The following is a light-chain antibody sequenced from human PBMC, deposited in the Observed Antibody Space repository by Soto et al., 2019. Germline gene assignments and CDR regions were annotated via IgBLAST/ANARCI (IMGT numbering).Light chain of an antibody. Sequence: QSALNQPASVSGSRGQSITISCTGTSSDVGGHNYVSWYQQHPGKAPKLMIYDVSNRPSGVSNRFSGSKSANTASLTISGLQAEDEADYYCSSYTSSSTLVFGGGTKLTVL. CDR1: SSDVGGHNY. CDR3: SSYTSSSTLV. CDR2: DVS. V-gene: IGLV2-14*01. J-gene: IGLJ2*01.